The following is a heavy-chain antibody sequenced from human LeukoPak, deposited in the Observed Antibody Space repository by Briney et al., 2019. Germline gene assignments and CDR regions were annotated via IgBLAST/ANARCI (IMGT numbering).Heavy chain of an antibody. D-gene: IGHD3-10*01. CDR1: GFTFSDYY. V-gene: IGHV3-11*04. CDR3: VRSDGSGSS. CDR2: ISSGSSTI. Sequence: GGSLRLSCAASGFTFSDYYMSWIRQAPGKGLEWVSYISSGSSTIYYADSVKGRFTVSRDNAKNSLYLQMNSLRAEDTALYYCVRSDGSGSSWGQGTLVTVSS. J-gene: IGHJ4*02.